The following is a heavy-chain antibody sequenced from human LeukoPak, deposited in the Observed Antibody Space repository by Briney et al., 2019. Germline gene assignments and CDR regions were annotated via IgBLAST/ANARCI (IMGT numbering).Heavy chain of an antibody. CDR3: ARDELDCSGGSCYWGNNWFDP. J-gene: IGHJ5*02. CDR1: GFTFSSYG. Sequence: GGSLRLSCAASGFTFSSYGMHWVRQAPGKGLEWVAFIRYDGSNKYYADSVKGRFTISRDNSKNTLYLQMNSLRAEDTAVYYCARDELDCSGGSCYWGNNWFDPWGQGTLVTVSS. CDR2: IRYDGSNK. V-gene: IGHV3-30*02. D-gene: IGHD2-15*01.